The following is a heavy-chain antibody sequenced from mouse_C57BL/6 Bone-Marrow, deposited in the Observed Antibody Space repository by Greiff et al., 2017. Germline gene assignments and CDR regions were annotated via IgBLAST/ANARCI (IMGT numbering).Heavy chain of an antibody. CDR1: GFTFSSYA. V-gene: IGHV5-4*03. D-gene: IGHD1-1*01. CDR2: ISDGGSYT. Sequence: EVKLMESGGGLVKPGGSLKLSCAASGFTFSSYAMSWVRQTPEKRLEWVATISDGGSYTYYPDNVKGRITISRDNAQNNLYLQMSHLKSEDTAMYYCATHYYGSFDYWGQGTTLTVSS. CDR3: ATHYYGSFDY. J-gene: IGHJ2*01.